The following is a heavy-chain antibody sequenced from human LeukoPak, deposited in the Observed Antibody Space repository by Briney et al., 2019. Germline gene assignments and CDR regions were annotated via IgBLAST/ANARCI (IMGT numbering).Heavy chain of an antibody. J-gene: IGHJ5*02. D-gene: IGHD2-15*01. V-gene: IGHV1-69*13. CDR3: ARVRLAQRRCSGGSCYSGFDP. CDR2: IIPIFGTA. Sequence: SVKVPCKASGGTFSSYAISWVRQAPGQGLEWMGGIIPIFGTANYAQKFQGRVTITADESTSTAYMELSSLRSEDTAVYYCARVRLAQRRCSGGSCYSGFDPWGQGTLVTVSS. CDR1: GGTFSSYA.